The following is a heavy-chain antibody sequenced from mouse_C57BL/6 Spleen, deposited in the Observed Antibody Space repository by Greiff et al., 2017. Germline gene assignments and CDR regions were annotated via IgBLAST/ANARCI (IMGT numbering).Heavy chain of an antibody. CDR2: IHPNSGST. CDR3: ARVGREYYFDY. V-gene: IGHV1-64*01. Sequence: QVQLQQPGAELVKPGASVTLSCKASGYTFTSYWMHWVKQRPGQGLEWIGMIHPNSGSTNYNEKFKSKATLTVDKSSSTAYMQLSSLTSEDSAVYYCARVGREYYFDYWGQGTTLTVSS. CDR1: GYTFTSYW. J-gene: IGHJ2*01.